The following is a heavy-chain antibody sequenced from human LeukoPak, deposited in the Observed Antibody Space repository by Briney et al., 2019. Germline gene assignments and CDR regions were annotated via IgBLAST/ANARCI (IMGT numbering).Heavy chain of an antibody. CDR3: ARLHYDILTGYSSNYFDY. D-gene: IGHD3-9*01. J-gene: IGHJ4*02. Sequence: PGGSLRLSCAASGFTFSSYAMHWVRQAPGKGLEYVSAISSNGGSTYYANSVKGRFTISRDNSKNTLYLQMGSLRAEHMAVYYCARLHYDILTGYSSNYFDYWGQGTLVTVSS. CDR2: ISSNGGST. CDR1: GFTFSSYA. V-gene: IGHV3-64*01.